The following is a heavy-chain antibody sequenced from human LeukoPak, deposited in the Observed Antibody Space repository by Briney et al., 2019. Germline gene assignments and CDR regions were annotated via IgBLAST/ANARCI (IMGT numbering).Heavy chain of an antibody. J-gene: IGHJ4*02. D-gene: IGHD6-19*01. CDR3: SSTIRGWYGVGDY. V-gene: IGHV4-39*01. CDR2: SSYSGST. CDR1: GGSISSSSYS. Sequence: SETLSLTCTVSGGSISSSSYSRGWIRQPPGKGLECIGSSSYSGSTYYNPSLKSRVTISVDASKNQFSLNLNSVTAADTAVYYCSSTIRGWYGVGDYWGQGVLVTVSS.